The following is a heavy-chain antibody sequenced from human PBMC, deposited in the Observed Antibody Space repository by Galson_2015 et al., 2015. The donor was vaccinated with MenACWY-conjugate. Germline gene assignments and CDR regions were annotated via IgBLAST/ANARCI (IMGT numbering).Heavy chain of an antibody. J-gene: IGHJ4*02. CDR2: INSDGSAA. CDR3: ATYCSSPSCYANGAY. Sequence: SLRLSCAASGFTFSRYWMHRVRQSPGKGLVWVSRINSDGSAADYADSVKGRFTISRDNAKNTLYLQMNSLRAEDTAFYYCATYCSSPSCYANGAYWGQGTLVTVSS. D-gene: IGHD2-2*01. V-gene: IGHV3-74*01. CDR1: GFTFSRYW.